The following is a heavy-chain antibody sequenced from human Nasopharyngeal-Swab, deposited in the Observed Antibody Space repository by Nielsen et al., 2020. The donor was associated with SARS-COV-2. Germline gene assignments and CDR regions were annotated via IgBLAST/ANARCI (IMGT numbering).Heavy chain of an antibody. CDR2: ISAYNGNT. CDR3: ARVVPRGAFDI. D-gene: IGHD2-2*01. CDR1: GGTFGSYA. J-gene: IGHJ3*02. V-gene: IGHV1-18*01. Sequence: ASVKVSCKASGGTFGSYAISWARQAPGQGLEWMGWISAYNGNTNYAQNLQGRVTMTTDTSTSTAYMELRSLRSDDTAVYYCARVVPRGAFDIWGQGTMVTVSS.